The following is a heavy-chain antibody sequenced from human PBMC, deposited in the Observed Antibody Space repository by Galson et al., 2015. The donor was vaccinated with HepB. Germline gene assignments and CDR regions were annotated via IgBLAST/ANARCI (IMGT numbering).Heavy chain of an antibody. V-gene: IGHV4-59*01. D-gene: IGHD3-22*01. CDR3: ARAIVGAKTPFDI. CDR1: GASIGTSY. J-gene: IGHJ3*02. CDR2: IHYSGST. Sequence: LSLTCTVSGASIGTSYWHWIRQPPGKGLEWIAYIHYSGSTDYNPPLKSRVTISLHTSKNQFSLKLTSVTAADTAVYYCARAIVGAKTPFDIWGQGAMVTVSS.